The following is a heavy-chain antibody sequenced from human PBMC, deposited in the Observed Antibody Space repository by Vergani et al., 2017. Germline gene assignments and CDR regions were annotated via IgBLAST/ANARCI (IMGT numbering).Heavy chain of an antibody. J-gene: IGHJ6*02. V-gene: IGHV4-4*02. CDR1: GGSISSSNW. Sequence: QVQLQESGPGLVKPSGTLSLTCAVSGGSISSSNWWSWVRQPPGKGLEWIGEIYHSGSTNYNPSLKSQVTISVDKSKNQFSLKLSSVTAEDTAVYYCATPSTGGYSYATYKYGMDVWGQGTTVTVSS. CDR3: ATPSTGGYSYATYKYGMDV. CDR2: IYHSGST. D-gene: IGHD5-18*01.